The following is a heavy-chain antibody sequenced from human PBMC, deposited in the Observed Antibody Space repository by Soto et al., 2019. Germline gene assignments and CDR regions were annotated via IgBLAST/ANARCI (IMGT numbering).Heavy chain of an antibody. CDR1: GGSISSGGYY. CDR3: ARTERVLGRYLRAFDI. Sequence: QVQLQESGPGLVKPSQTLSLTCTVSGGSISSGGYYWSWIRQHPGKGLEWIGYLYYSGSTYYNPSLKSRVPIPVDTSKNQFSLKLSSVTAADTAVYYCARTERVLGRYLRAFDIWGQGTMVTVSS. CDR2: LYYSGST. J-gene: IGHJ3*02. V-gene: IGHV4-31*03. D-gene: IGHD1-26*01.